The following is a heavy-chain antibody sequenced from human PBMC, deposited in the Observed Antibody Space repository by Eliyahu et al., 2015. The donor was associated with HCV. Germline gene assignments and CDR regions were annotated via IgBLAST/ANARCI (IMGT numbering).Heavy chain of an antibody. CDR2: IYYSGST. CDR3: ARHLSYVTMIPYYFDY. Sequence: QLQLQESGPGLVKPSETLSLTCTVSGGSISSSSYYWGWIRQPPGKGLEWIGSIYYSGSTYYNPSLKSRVTISVDTSKNQFSLKLSSVTAADTAVYYCARHLSYVTMIPYYFDYWGQGTLVTVSS. CDR1: GGSISSSSYY. J-gene: IGHJ4*02. V-gene: IGHV4-39*01. D-gene: IGHD3-16*01.